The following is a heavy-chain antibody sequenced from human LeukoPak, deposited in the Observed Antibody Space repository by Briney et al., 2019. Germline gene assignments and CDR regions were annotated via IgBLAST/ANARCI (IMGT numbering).Heavy chain of an antibody. J-gene: IGHJ1*01. D-gene: IGHD2-2*02. CDR1: GYTFSNGYN. CDR3: ARVVPAAIKAEYFQH. V-gene: IGHV4-38-2*01. CDR2: IYHSGST. Sequence: PSETLSLTCAASGYTFSNGYNWGWIRQPPGKGLEWIGSIYHSGSTYYNPSLKSRVTISVDTSKNQFSLKLSSVTAADTAVYYCARVVPAAIKAEYFQHWGQGTLVTVSS.